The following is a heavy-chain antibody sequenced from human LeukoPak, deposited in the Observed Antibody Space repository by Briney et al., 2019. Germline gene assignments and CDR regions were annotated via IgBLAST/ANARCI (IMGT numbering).Heavy chain of an antibody. J-gene: IGHJ4*02. CDR3: AKDVYSSGTGYFDY. CDR2: INSDGSIA. CDR1: GFTFSTYW. V-gene: IGHV3-74*01. Sequence: GGSLRXSCAASGFTFSTYWMHWVRQVPGKGLVWVSRINSDGSIADYADAVKGRFTISRDNAKNSLYLQMNSLRAEDTALYYCAKDVYSSGTGYFDYWGQGTLVTVSS. D-gene: IGHD6-19*01.